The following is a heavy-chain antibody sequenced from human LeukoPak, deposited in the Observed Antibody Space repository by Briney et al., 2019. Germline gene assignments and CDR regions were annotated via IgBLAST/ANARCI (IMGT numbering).Heavy chain of an antibody. CDR2: MNPNSGDT. Sequence: ASVKVSCKASGYTFTSYDINWVRQATGQGLEWMGWMNPNSGDTGYAQKFQGRVTMTRNTSISTAYMELSSLRSEDTAVYYCARGEGDYCSSTSCLYDYWGQGTLVTVSS. CDR1: GYTFTSYD. D-gene: IGHD2-2*01. V-gene: IGHV1-8*01. J-gene: IGHJ4*02. CDR3: ARGEGDYCSSTSCLYDY.